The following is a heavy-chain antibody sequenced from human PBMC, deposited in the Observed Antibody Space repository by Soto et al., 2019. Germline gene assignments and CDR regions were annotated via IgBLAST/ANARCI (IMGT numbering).Heavy chain of an antibody. D-gene: IGHD3-16*02. CDR1: GGSFSGYY. J-gene: IGHJ4*02. CDR2: INHSGST. V-gene: IGHV4-34*01. CDR3: ARGLGYDYVWGSYRKKGYYVDY. Sequence: SETLSLTCAVYGGSFSGYYWSWIRQPPGKGLEWIGEINHSGSTNYNPSLKSRVTISVDTSKNQFSLKLSSVTAADTAVYYCARGLGYDYVWGSYRKKGYYVDYGGQGTLVTVSS.